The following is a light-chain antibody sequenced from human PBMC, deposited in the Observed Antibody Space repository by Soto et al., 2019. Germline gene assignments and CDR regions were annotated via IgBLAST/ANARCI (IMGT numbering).Light chain of an antibody. Sequence: EIVLTQSPATLSLSPGERATRSCRASQSVSSYLAWYQQKPGQAPRLLIYDASNRATGIPARFSGSGSRTDFTLPISSLEPEDLAVYYCQQRSNWPPLTFGGGTKVEIK. CDR3: QQRSNWPPLT. V-gene: IGKV3-11*01. CDR1: QSVSSY. CDR2: DAS. J-gene: IGKJ4*01.